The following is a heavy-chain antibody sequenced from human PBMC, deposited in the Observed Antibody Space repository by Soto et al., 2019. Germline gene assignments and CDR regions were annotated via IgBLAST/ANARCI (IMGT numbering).Heavy chain of an antibody. CDR1: VSTFSGAA. V-gene: IGHV3-73*01. J-gene: IGHJ4*02. CDR3: TVLDY. Sequence: HPRWSLRLSCAASVSTFSGAAMHWVRQASGKGLEWVGRIRNKTKNYATAYAASVKGRFTISRDDSKNTAFLQMNSLKIEDTAVYYCTVLDYWGQGTLVTVSS. D-gene: IGHD2-8*01. CDR2: IRNKTKNYAT.